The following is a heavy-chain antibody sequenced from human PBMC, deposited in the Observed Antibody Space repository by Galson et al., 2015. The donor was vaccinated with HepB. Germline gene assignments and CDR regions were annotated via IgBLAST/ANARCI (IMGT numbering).Heavy chain of an antibody. Sequence: SLRLSCAASGFTFSSYAMSWVRQAPGKGLEWVSAISGSGGSTYYADSVKGRFTISRDNSKNTLYLQMNSLRAEDTAVYYCAKDPNYDFWSGYYTASFDYWGQGTLVTVSS. J-gene: IGHJ4*02. CDR3: AKDPNYDFWSGYYTASFDY. V-gene: IGHV3-23*01. CDR1: GFTFSSYA. CDR2: ISGSGGST. D-gene: IGHD3-3*01.